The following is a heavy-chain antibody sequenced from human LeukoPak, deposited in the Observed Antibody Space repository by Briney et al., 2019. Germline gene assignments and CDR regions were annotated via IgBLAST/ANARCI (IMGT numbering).Heavy chain of an antibody. CDR3: ARDRGFSYGIDF. V-gene: IGHV3-7*04. CDR1: GFTFSDYW. J-gene: IGHJ4*02. Sequence: PGESLRLSCAASGFTFSDYWMSWVRQAPGKGLEWVANIQRDGSEKYYVDSVKGRFTISRDNAKKSLFLQVSSLRGEDTAVYYCARDRGFSYGIDFWGQGTLVTVSS. D-gene: IGHD5-18*01. CDR2: IQRDGSEK.